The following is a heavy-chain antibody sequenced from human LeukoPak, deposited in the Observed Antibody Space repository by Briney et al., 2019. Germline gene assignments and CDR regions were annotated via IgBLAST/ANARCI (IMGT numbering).Heavy chain of an antibody. V-gene: IGHV3-33*08. CDR3: AREMGLNIVATFGY. CDR1: GFTFSSYG. J-gene: IGHJ4*02. D-gene: IGHD5-12*01. CDR2: IWYDGSSK. Sequence: GGSLRLSCAASGFTFSSYGMHWVRQAPGKGLEWVALIWYDGSSKYYRDSVKGRFTISRDNSKNTLYLQMNSLRDEDTAVYYCAREMGLNIVATFGYWGQGTLVTVSS.